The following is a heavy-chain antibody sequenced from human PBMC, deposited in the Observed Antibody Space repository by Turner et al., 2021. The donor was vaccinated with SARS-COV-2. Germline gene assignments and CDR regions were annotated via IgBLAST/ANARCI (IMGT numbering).Heavy chain of an antibody. D-gene: IGHD2-2*01. J-gene: IGHJ4*02. CDR2: ISAYNGNT. Sequence: QVQLVQSGAEVKKPGASVKVSCKASGYTFTSYGISWVRQAPGQGREWMGWISAYNGNTNYAQKLQGRVTMTTDTPTSTAYMELRSLRSDDTAVYYCARDRPSAATFLNFDYWGQGTLVTVSS. CDR3: ARDRPSAATFLNFDY. V-gene: IGHV1-18*04. CDR1: GYTFTSYG.